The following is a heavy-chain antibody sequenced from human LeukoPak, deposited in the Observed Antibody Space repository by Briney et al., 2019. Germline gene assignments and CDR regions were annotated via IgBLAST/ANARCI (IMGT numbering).Heavy chain of an antibody. V-gene: IGHV5-51*01. CDR2: IYPGDSGT. Sequence: GESLKISCEASGYSFTTHWIGWVRQMPGKGVEWMGIIYPGDSGTRYSPSFQGQVTISVDTSVSTAYLQWSSLKASDSAIYYCARPMVAAPGKGFLYWGQGTLVTASS. D-gene: IGHD6-13*01. CDR3: ARPMVAAPGKGFLY. J-gene: IGHJ4*02. CDR1: GYSFTTHW.